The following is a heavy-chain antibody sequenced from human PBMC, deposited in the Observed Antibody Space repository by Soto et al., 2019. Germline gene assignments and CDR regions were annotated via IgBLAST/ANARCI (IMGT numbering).Heavy chain of an antibody. CDR3: ARDKPNGSGRSYGMNV. CDR1: GGSISSGGYY. V-gene: IGHV4-31*03. Sequence: PSETLSLTCTVSGGSISSGGYYWSWIRQHPGKGLEWIGYIYYSGSTYYNPSLKSRVTISVDTSKNQFSLKLSSVTAADTAVYYCARDKPNGSGRSYGMNVWGQGTTVTVSS. D-gene: IGHD3-10*01. J-gene: IGHJ6*02. CDR2: IYYSGST.